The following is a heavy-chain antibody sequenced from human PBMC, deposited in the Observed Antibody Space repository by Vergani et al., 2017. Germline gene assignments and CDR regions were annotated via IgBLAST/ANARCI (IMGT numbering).Heavy chain of an antibody. Sequence: QLQLQESGPGLVKPSETLSLTCTVSGGSISSSSYYWGWIRQPPGKGLEWIGSIYYSGSTYYNPSLKSRVTISVDTSKNQFSLKLSSVTAADTAVYYCAGGASFLRFLEWLEYYCYMDVWGKGTTVTVSS. CDR1: GGSISSSSYY. CDR2: IYYSGST. D-gene: IGHD3-3*01. V-gene: IGHV4-39*07. J-gene: IGHJ6*03. CDR3: AGGASFLRFLEWLEYYCYMDV.